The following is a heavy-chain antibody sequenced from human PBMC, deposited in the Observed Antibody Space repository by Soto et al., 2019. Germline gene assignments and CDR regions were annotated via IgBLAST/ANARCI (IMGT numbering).Heavy chain of an antibody. J-gene: IGHJ4*02. V-gene: IGHV4-30-2*01. CDR2: IYHSGST. CDR1: GGSISSGGYS. Sequence: QLQLQESGSGLVKPSQTLSLTCAVSGGSISSGGYSWSWIRQPPGKGLEWIGYIYHSGSTYYNPSIKSRVTISVDRSKNQFSLKLSSVTAADTAVYYCARANKTYYYDSSGYPYYFDYWGQGTLVTVSS. CDR3: ARANKTYYYDSSGYPYYFDY. D-gene: IGHD3-22*01.